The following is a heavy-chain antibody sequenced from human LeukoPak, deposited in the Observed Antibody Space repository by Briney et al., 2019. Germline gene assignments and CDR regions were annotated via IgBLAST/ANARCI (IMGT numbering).Heavy chain of an antibody. CDR1: GGSFSGYY. J-gene: IGHJ6*03. CDR2: INHSGST. V-gene: IGHV4-34*01. Sequence: SETLSLTCAVYGGSFSGYYWSWIRQPPGKGLEWIGEINHSGSTNYNPSLKSRVTISVDTSKNHFSLKVSSVTAADTAIYYCAKDFSSASYTYYYYYMDVWGKGTTVTVSS. CDR3: AKDFSSASYTYYYYYMDV. D-gene: IGHD6-25*01.